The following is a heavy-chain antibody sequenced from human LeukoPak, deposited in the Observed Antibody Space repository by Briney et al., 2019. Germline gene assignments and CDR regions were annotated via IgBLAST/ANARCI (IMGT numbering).Heavy chain of an antibody. CDR3: ARLTDSCWYFAY. CDR1: GYRFTRYW. CDR2: VHPADSDT. V-gene: IGHV5-51*01. D-gene: IGHD2-2*01. J-gene: IGHJ4*02. Sequence: GESLKISCQGSGYRFTRYWIGWVRQMPGKGLEWMGIVHPADSDTRYSTSFEGQVTISVDKSINTTYLQWSSLEASDTAIYYCARLTDSCWYFAYWGQGTLVTVSS.